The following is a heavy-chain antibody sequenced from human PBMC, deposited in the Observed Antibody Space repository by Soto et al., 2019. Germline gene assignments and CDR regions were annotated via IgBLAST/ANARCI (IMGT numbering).Heavy chain of an antibody. D-gene: IGHD1-1*01. V-gene: IGHV3-23*01. CDR2: IGGEAVST. CDR1: GLKFINYA. J-gene: IGHJ3*02. CDR3: AKDSTSYNGIYDPFDI. Sequence: VSMRVSSEASGLKFINYAGSCVSKETGKGLEWVSVIGGEAVSTNCADSVRGRCTVSRDNSKNTVYLQLDSLRDDDTAVYYCAKDSTSYNGIYDPFDIWGQGTMVTVSS.